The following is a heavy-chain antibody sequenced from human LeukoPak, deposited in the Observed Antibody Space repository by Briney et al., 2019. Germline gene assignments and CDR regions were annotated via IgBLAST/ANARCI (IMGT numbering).Heavy chain of an antibody. CDR2: IYSGGST. CDR1: GFTVSSNY. CDR3: AKDYSSSWYAHDY. Sequence: PGGSLRLSCAASGFTVSSNYMSWVRQAPGKGLEWVSVIYSGGSTYYADSVKGRFTISRDNSKNTLYLQMNSLRAEDTAVYYCAKDYSSSWYAHDYWGQGTQVTVSS. J-gene: IGHJ4*02. V-gene: IGHV3-66*01. D-gene: IGHD6-13*01.